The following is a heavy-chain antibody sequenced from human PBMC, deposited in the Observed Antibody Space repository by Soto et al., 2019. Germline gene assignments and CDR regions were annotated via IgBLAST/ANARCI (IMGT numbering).Heavy chain of an antibody. J-gene: IGHJ5*02. Sequence: QVQLVESGGGVVQPGRSLRLSCAASGFTFSSYGMHWVRQAPGKGLEWVAVIWYDGSNKYYADSVKGRFTISRDNSKNTLYLQMNSRRAEDTAVYYCARSYSSGWYSGGWFDPWGQGTLVTVSS. CDR3: ARSYSSGWYSGGWFDP. CDR1: GFTFSSYG. CDR2: IWYDGSNK. D-gene: IGHD6-19*01. V-gene: IGHV3-33*01.